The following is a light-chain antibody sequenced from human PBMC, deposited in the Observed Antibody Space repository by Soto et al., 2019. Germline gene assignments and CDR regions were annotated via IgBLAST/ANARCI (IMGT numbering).Light chain of an antibody. Sequence: DIALTQSPGTLSLSQGHQPTLSCRASQSVSSSYLAWYQPKPGQAPRLLIYGASSRATGIPDRFSGSGSVTDFTLTTSSLEPEDLAVYYCQQRSNWPPITVGQGTQLEIK. V-gene: IGKV3D-20*02. CDR3: QQRSNWPPIT. J-gene: IGKJ5*01. CDR1: QSVSSSY. CDR2: GAS.